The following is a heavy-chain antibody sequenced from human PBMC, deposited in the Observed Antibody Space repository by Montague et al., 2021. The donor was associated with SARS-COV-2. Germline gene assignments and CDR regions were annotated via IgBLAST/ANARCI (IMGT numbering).Heavy chain of an antibody. Sequence: SETLSLTCAVYGGSFSDYYWSWIRQPPGKGLEWIGEINHSGSTNYNPSLKSRVTISVDTSKNQFSLKLSSVTAADTAVYYCARFLRRVVPAATGHWEKNYYYLDVWGQGTPVTVSS. CDR3: ARFLRRVVPAATGHWEKNYYYLDV. CDR2: INHSGST. D-gene: IGHD2-2*01. CDR1: GGSFSDYY. V-gene: IGHV4-34*01. J-gene: IGHJ6*03.